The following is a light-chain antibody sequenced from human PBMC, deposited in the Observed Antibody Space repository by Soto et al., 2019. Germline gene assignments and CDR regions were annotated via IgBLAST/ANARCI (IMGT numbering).Light chain of an antibody. V-gene: IGKV1-12*01. J-gene: IGKJ3*01. Sequence: DIQLTKSPSSVSASVGDRITITCRASQGVSNWLAWYQQKPGRAPNLLIYATSSLHSGVPSRFSGSGSGTDFTLTISSLQAEDFATYYCQQAGSFPLTFGPGTKLYIK. CDR2: ATS. CDR3: QQAGSFPLT. CDR1: QGVSNW.